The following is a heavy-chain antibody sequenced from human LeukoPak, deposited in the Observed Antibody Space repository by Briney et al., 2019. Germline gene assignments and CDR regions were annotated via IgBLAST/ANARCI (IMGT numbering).Heavy chain of an antibody. CDR2: IYYSGST. CDR1: GGSISSYY. D-gene: IGHD6-6*01. J-gene: IGHJ4*02. CDR3: ARYSSSSSFDY. V-gene: IGHV4-59*01. Sequence: SETLSLTCTVSGGSISSYYWSWIRHPPGKGLEWIGYIYYSGSTNYNPSLKSRVTISVDTSKNQFSLKLSSVTAADTAVYYCARYSSSSSFDYWGQGTLVTVFS.